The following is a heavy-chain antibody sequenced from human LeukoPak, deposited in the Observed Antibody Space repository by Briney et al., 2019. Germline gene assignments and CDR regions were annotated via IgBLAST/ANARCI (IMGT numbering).Heavy chain of an antibody. Sequence: SETLSLTRTVSGGSISSSSYYWGWIRQPPGKRLEGIGSIYYSGSTYYNPSLKSRVTISVDTSKNQFSLKLSSVTAADTAVYYCARSLYSSGWSYFDYWGQGTLVTASS. CDR1: GGSISSSSYY. D-gene: IGHD6-19*01. J-gene: IGHJ4*02. CDR3: ARSLYSSGWSYFDY. CDR2: IYYSGST. V-gene: IGHV4-39*07.